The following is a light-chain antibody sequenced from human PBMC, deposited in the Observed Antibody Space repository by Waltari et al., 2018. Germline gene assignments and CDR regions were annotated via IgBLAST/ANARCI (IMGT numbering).Light chain of an antibody. CDR1: QSLVHTDGNTY. CDR3: MQSTHWPPCT. J-gene: IGKJ1*01. CDR2: KVS. V-gene: IGKV2-30*02. Sequence: DVVMTQSPLSLPVTIGQPASISCKSSQSLVHTDGNTYLTCFHQRPGQSPRRLMYKVSNRDSDGPDRFSGSGSGTDFTLKISRVEAEDAGLYYCMQSTHWPPCTFGQGTKVEI.